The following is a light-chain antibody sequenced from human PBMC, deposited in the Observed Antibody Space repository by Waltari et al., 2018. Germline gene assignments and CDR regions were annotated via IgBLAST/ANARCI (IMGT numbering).Light chain of an antibody. CDR1: QSLVHSDGNTH. Sequence: DVVMTQSPLSLPVTLGRPASISCKSSQSLVHSDGNTHLNWFQQRPGQSPRRLIYRVSNRDSGVPDRFSGSGSGTDFTLKISRVEAEDIGVYYCMQGTHWPYTFGQGTKLDIK. CDR3: MQGTHWPYT. J-gene: IGKJ2*01. CDR2: RVS. V-gene: IGKV2-30*02.